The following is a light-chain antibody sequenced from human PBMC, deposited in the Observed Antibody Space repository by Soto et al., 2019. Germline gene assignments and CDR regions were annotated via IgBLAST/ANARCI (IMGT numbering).Light chain of an antibody. CDR2: GAF. J-gene: IGKJ4*01. V-gene: IGKV3-20*01. CDR1: EPITSSS. Sequence: EIVLTQSPGTRSMSPGDRATLSCRASEPITSSSLAWYQQKPGQAPGLLIYGAFTRATGIPDRFRGGGSGTDFTLTITRLEPEDAAVYFCQQYLRSPLTFGGGTRVE. CDR3: QQYLRSPLT.